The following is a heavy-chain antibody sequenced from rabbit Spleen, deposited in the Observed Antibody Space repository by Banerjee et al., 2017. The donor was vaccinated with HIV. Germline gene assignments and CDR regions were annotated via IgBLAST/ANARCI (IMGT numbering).Heavy chain of an antibody. CDR3: ARGDIVGHYFDL. J-gene: IGHJ4*01. D-gene: IGHD2-1*01. CDR1: GVSLNDKDV. V-gene: IGHV1S45*01. Sequence: EQLEESGGGLVKPEGSLTLTCKASGVSLNDKDVMCWVRQAPGKGLEWIACINTTTDHIVYASWAKGRFTISKTSSTTVTLQMASLTAADTATYFCARGDIVGHYFDLWGQGTLVTVS. CDR2: INTTTDHI.